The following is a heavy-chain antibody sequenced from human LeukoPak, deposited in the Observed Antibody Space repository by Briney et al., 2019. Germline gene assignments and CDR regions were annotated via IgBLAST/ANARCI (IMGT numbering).Heavy chain of an antibody. CDR3: AREDAGLTYGRTEVYFDY. V-gene: IGHV3-11*04. D-gene: IGHD4-17*01. J-gene: IGHJ4*02. Sequence: GGSLRLSCAASGFTFSDYYMSWIRRAPGKGLEWVSYISSSGSTMYYADSVKGRFTISRDNAKNSLYLQMNSLRAEDTAVYYCAREDAGLTYGRTEVYFDYWGQGTLVTVSS. CDR2: ISSSGSTM. CDR1: GFTFSDYY.